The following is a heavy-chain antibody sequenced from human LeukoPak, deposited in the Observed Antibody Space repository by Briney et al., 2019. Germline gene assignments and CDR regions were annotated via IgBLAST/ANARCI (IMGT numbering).Heavy chain of an antibody. J-gene: IGHJ6*02. CDR3: ARGEYCSGGSCYIGVYYYGMGV. D-gene: IGHD2-15*01. CDR2: TYYRSKWYN. CDR1: GDSVSSNSAA. V-gene: IGHV6-1*01. Sequence: SQTLSLTCAISGDSVSSNSAAWNWIRQSPSRGLEWLGRTYYRSKWYNDYAVSVKSRITINPDTPKNQFSLQLNSVTPEDTAVYYCARGEYCSGGSCYIGVYYYGMGVWGQGTTVTVSS.